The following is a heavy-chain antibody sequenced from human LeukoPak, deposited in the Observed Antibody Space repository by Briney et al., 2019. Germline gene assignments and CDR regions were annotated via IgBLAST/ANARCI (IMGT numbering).Heavy chain of an antibody. CDR3: ASPIAARRHAFDI. V-gene: IGHV4-34*01. CDR2: INHSGSA. D-gene: IGHD6-6*01. J-gene: IGHJ3*02. CDR1: GGSFSGYY. Sequence: SETLSLTCGVYGGSFSGYYWSWIRQPPWKGLEWIGEINHSGSANYNPSLKSRVTISVDTSKNQFSLKLSSVTAADTAVYYCASPIAARRHAFDIWGQGTMVTVSS.